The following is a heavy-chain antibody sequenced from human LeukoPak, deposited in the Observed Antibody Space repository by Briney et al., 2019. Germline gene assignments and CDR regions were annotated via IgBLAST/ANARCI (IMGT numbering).Heavy chain of an antibody. J-gene: IGHJ5*02. CDR3: ARDFGLYYYGSGSYA. CDR1: GYSINSGYY. D-gene: IGHD3-10*01. V-gene: IGHV3-23*01. CDR2: INKSGGST. Sequence: ETLSLTCTVSGYSINSGYYWSWVRQAPGKGLEWVSIINKSGGSTNYADSVKGRFTISRDNSENTLYLQMNSLRAEDTAVYYCARDFGLYYYGSGSYAWGQGTLVTVSS.